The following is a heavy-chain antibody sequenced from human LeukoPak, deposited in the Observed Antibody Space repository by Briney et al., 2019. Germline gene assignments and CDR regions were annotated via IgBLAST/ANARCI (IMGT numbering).Heavy chain of an antibody. CDR1: GFTFSSYG. V-gene: IGHV3-30*02. Sequence: PGGSLRLSCAASGFTFSSYGIHWVRQAPGKGLKWVAFIHFDGSNKYYADSVKGRFTISRDNVKNSLYLQMNSLRAEDTAVYYCARPLMYYYGSETYFWFDPWGQGTPVTVSS. J-gene: IGHJ5*02. CDR2: IHFDGSNK. CDR3: ARPLMYYYGSETYFWFDP. D-gene: IGHD3-10*01.